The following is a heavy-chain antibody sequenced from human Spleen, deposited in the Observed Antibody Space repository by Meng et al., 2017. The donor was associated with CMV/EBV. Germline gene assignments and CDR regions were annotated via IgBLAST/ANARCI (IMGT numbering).Heavy chain of an antibody. CDR3: ARHKEHQVDY. CDR1: GGSISSDNYY. Sequence: GSLRLSCSVSGGSISSDNYYWGWIRQSPGKGLEWIGSIYFSGITYYNPSLKSRVTISGDTSENQFSLRLTSVTATDTAVYYCARHKEHQVDYWGQGTLVTVSS. CDR2: IYFSGIT. J-gene: IGHJ4*02. V-gene: IGHV4-39*01.